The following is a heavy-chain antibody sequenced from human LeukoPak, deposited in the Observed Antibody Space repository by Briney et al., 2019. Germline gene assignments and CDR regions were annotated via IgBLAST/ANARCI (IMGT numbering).Heavy chain of an antibody. CDR2: ISSSSSYK. V-gene: IGHV3-21*01. CDR3: ASGRGY. Sequence: TPGGSLRLSCAASGFTFSSYTLIWVRQAPGKGLEWVSCISSSSSYKEYADSVKGRFTISRDNAENSLFLQMNSLRAEDTAVYYCASGRGYWGQGTRVTVSS. J-gene: IGHJ4*02. D-gene: IGHD3-10*01. CDR1: GFTFSSYT.